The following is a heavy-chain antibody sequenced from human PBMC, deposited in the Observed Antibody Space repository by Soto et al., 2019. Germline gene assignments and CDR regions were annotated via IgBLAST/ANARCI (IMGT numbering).Heavy chain of an antibody. J-gene: IGHJ4*02. V-gene: IGHV1-18*01. Sequence: QVQLVQSGGEVKKPGASVKVSCKASGYRFSSYGLNWLRQAPGQGPEWMGWINTFNGNTNSAQKFQGRLRVTTDTSTSTVFMELSGLTSDDTAVYFCARELGISPSAPLDYWGQGTLITVSS. D-gene: IGHD2-21*01. CDR2: INTFNGNT. CDR3: ARELGISPSAPLDY. CDR1: GYRFSSYG.